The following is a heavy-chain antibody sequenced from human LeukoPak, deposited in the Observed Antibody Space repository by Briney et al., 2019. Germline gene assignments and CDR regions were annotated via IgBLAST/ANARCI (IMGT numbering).Heavy chain of an antibody. CDR2: IWYDGRNK. CDR3: ARVNRGDAFDT. D-gene: IGHD3-16*02. Sequence: PGRSLRLSCAASGFTFSYYGLHWVRQAPGKGLEWVAVIWYDGRNKFYADSLKGRFTISRDNCKNTLYLQMTRLRVEDTAVYYCARVNRGDAFDTWGQGELGTVSS. CDR1: GFTFSYYG. J-gene: IGHJ3*02. V-gene: IGHV3-33*08.